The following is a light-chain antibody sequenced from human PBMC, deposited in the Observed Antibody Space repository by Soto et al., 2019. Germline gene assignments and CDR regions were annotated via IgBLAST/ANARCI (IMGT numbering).Light chain of an antibody. J-gene: IGKJ5*01. CDR3: QQRTRWPMT. V-gene: IGKV3-11*01. CDR1: QNLHSF. CDR2: DGS. Sequence: EIVMTQSLATLSVSPGERVTLSCRASQNLHSFLNWYQQRPGQAPRPLIYDGSKRAAGVPDRISGDGSGTDYTLTISSLEPEDFAVYYCQQRTRWPMTFGQGTRLEI.